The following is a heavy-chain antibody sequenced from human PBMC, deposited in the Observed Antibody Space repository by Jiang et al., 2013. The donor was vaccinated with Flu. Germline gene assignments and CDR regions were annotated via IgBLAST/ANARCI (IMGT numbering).Heavy chain of an antibody. CDR2: IYTSGST. J-gene: IGHJ6*03. Sequence: LLKPSETLSLACTVSGVSISSYYWSWIRQTPGKGLEWIGYIYTSGSTNYNPSLKSRVTISVDTSKNQFSLKLSSVTAADTAVYFCARIAAGGKGLYYYYYIDVWGKGTTVTVSS. D-gene: IGHD6-13*01. CDR1: GVSISSYY. CDR3: ARIAAGGKGLYYYYYIDV. V-gene: IGHV4-4*09.